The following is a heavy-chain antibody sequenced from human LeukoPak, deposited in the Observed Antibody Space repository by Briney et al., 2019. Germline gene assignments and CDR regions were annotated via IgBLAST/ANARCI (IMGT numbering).Heavy chain of an antibody. CDR3: ARVVNDYKFDY. Sequence: ASVKVSCKASGGTFSSYAISWVRQAPGQGLEWMGGIIPIFGTANYAQKFQGRVTITTDESTSTAYMELSSPRSEDTAVYYCARVVNDYKFDYWGQGTLVTVSS. CDR1: GGTFSSYA. D-gene: IGHD4-11*01. CDR2: IIPIFGTA. J-gene: IGHJ4*02. V-gene: IGHV1-69*05.